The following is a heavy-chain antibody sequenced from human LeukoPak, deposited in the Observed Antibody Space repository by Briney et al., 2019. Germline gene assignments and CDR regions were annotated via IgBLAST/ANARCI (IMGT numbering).Heavy chain of an antibody. CDR1: GGSISSYY. CDR3: ARLLASPGSYYYYYYYMDV. Sequence: PSETLSLTCTVSGGSISSYYWSWIRQPPGKGLEWIAYIYYSGSTNYNPSLKSRVTISVDTSKNQFSLKLSSVTAADTAVYYCARLLASPGSYYYYYYYMDVWGKGTTVTISS. D-gene: IGHD3-10*01. V-gene: IGHV4-59*12. CDR2: IYYSGST. J-gene: IGHJ6*03.